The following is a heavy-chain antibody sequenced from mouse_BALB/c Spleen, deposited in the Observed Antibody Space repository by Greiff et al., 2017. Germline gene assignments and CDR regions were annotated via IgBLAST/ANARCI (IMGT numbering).Heavy chain of an antibody. CDR3: ARDPPFDY. V-gene: IGHV7-3*02. CDR1: GFTFTDYY. Sequence: EVMLVESGGGLVQPGGSLRLSCATSGFTFTDYYMSWVRQPPGKALEWLGFIRNKANGYTTEYSASVKGLFTISRDNSQSILYLQMNTLRAEDSATDYCARDPPFDYWGQGTTLTVSS. J-gene: IGHJ2*01. CDR2: IRNKANGYTT.